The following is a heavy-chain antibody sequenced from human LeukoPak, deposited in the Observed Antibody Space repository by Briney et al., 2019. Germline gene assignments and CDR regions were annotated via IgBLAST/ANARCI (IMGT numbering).Heavy chain of an antibody. CDR1: GFTLSRYS. D-gene: IGHD2-2*01. V-gene: IGHV3-21*01. Sequence: GGSLRLSCAASGFTLSRYSMNWVRQAPGKGLEWVSSISSSSSYIYYGDSVKGRFTISRDNAKNSLYLQINSLRAEDTAVYYCARGGNLYCSATSCYDFDYWGQGTLVTDSS. CDR3: ARGGNLYCSATSCYDFDY. CDR2: ISSSSSYI. J-gene: IGHJ4*02.